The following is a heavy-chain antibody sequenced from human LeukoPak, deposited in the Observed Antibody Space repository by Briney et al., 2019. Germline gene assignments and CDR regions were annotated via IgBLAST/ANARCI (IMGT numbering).Heavy chain of an antibody. J-gene: IGHJ4*02. CDR1: GFNFPSFW. CDR3: ARQTTGTANTLDY. V-gene: IGHV5-51*01. D-gene: IGHD1-1*01. CDR2: NFSGESDT. Sequence: GVSLKISCPGYGFNFPSFWIAWVGPVTGQGLEWMGINFSGESDTRYSPFFQGQVTISTDKSISTAYLQWSSLKASDTAMYYCARQTTGTANTLDYWGQGTLVTVSS.